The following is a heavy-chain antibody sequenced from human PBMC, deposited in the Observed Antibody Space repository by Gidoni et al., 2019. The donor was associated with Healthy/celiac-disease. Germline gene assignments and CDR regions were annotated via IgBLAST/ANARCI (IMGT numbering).Heavy chain of an antibody. V-gene: IGHV1-46*01. Sequence: QVQLVQSGAEVKKPGASVKVSCKASGYTFTSYYMHWVRQAPGQGLEWMGIINPSGGGTTYAQKFQGRVTMTRDTSTSTVYMELSSLRSEDTAVYYCARGGYYGSGSYDYYYYGMDVWGQGTTVTVSS. J-gene: IGHJ6*02. CDR3: ARGGYYGSGSYDYYYYGMDV. CDR2: INPSGGGT. D-gene: IGHD3-10*01. CDR1: GYTFTSYY.